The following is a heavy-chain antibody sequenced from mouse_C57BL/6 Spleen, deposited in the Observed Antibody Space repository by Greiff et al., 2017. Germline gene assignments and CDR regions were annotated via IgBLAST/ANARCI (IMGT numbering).Heavy chain of an antibody. CDR2: IYPGDGDT. V-gene: IGHV1-82*01. Sequence: QVQLQQSGPELVKPGASVKISCKASGYAFSSSWMNWVKQRPGKGLEWIGRIYPGDGDTNYNGKFKGKATLTADKSSSTAYMQLSSLTSEDSAVYFCARTELGASFAYWGQGTLVTVSA. D-gene: IGHD4-1*01. CDR3: ARTELGASFAY. J-gene: IGHJ3*01. CDR1: GYAFSSSW.